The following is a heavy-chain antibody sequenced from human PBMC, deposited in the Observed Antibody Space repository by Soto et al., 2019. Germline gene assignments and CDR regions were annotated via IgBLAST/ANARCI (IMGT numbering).Heavy chain of an antibody. J-gene: IGHJ5*02. D-gene: IGHD3-10*01. CDR2: ISGSDGRT. CDR3: AKYYYASGSNWFDP. Sequence: GGSLRLSSAASGFTLSNNDMTWVRQAPGEGLEWVSSISGSDGRTYYADSVQGRFTIFRDNSRNTLYLQMTSLSVVDTAVYYCAKYYYASGSNWFDPWGRGTLVTVSS. CDR1: GFTLSNND. V-gene: IGHV3-23*01.